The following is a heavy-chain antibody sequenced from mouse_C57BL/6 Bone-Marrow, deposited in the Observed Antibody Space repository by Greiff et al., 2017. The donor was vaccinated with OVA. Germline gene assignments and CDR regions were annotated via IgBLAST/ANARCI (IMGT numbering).Heavy chain of an antibody. CDR3: ARDARRGTGTSWYFDV. V-gene: IGHV7-1*01. J-gene: IGHJ1*03. D-gene: IGHD4-1*01. CDR1: GFTFSDFY. CDR2: SRNKANDYTT. Sequence: EVKVVDSGGGLVQSGRSLRLSCATSGFTFSDFYMEWVRQAPGKGLEWIAASRNKANDYTTEYSASVKGRFIVSRDTSQSILYLQMNALRAEDTAIYYCARDARRGTGTSWYFDVWGTGTTVTVSS.